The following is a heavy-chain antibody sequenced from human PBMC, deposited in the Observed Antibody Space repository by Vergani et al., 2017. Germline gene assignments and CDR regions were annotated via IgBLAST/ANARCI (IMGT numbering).Heavy chain of an antibody. J-gene: IGHJ5*02. V-gene: IGHV4-39*07. D-gene: IGHD2-2*01. CDR2: IYHSGGA. CDR3: ARGIPGYCSSTSCYWFGP. CDR1: GGSITSSSYY. Sequence: QLHLQESGPGLVKPSETLSLTCTVSGGSITSSSYYWGWIRQPPGKGLEWIGNIYHSGGAYYNPSLKGRVTISVDTSKNQFSLKLSSVTAADTAVYYCARGIPGYCSSTSCYWFGPWGQGTLVTVSS.